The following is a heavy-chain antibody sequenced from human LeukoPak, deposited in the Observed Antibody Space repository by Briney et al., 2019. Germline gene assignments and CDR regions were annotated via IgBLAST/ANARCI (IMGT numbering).Heavy chain of an antibody. CDR3: ARDVAQYTSSSDFDY. Sequence: ASVKVSCKASGYTFTGYYMHWVRQAPGQGLEWMRWINPNSGGTNYAQRFQGRVTMTRDTSISTAYMELSRLRSDDTAVYYCARDVAQYTSSSDFDYWGQGTLVTVSS. J-gene: IGHJ4*02. D-gene: IGHD6-6*01. CDR2: INPNSGGT. V-gene: IGHV1-2*02. CDR1: GYTFTGYY.